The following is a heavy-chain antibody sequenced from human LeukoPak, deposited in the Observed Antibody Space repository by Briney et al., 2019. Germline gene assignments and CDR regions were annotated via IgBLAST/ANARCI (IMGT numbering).Heavy chain of an antibody. CDR2: ISYDGSNK. CDR3: ARDRYSSGWYSGSSPIYGMDV. V-gene: IGHV3-30*03. Sequence: GRSLRLSCAASGFTFSSYGMHWVRQAPGKGLEWVAVISYDGSNKYYADSVKGRFTISRDNSKNTLYLQMNSLRAEDTAVYYCARDRYSSGWYSGSSPIYGMDVWGQGTTVTVSS. D-gene: IGHD6-19*01. CDR1: GFTFSSYG. J-gene: IGHJ6*02.